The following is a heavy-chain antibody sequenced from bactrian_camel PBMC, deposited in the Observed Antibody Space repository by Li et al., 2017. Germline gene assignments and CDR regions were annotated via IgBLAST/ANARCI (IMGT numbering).Heavy chain of an antibody. CDR2: IDSAGRT. D-gene: IGHD2*01. Sequence: HVQLVESGGDSVQAGGSLRLSCAASGFTGRSYCMGWFRQAPGKEREKVATIDSAGRTSYADSVKGRFTISRDNAKNLLYLQLNSLKIEDTGMYYCAKGVQKCPGSYCRPEGQGTQVTVSS. CDR1: GFTGRSYC. V-gene: IGHV3S1*01. J-gene: IGHJ4*01.